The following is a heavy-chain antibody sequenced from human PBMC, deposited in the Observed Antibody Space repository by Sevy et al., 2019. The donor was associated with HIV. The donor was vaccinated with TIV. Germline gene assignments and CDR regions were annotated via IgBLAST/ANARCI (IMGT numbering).Heavy chain of an antibody. CDR1: GYTFIGYY. D-gene: IGHD3-16*01. Sequence: ASVKVSSKASGYTFIGYYIHWVRQAPGHGLEWMGWINPNSGGTMDAEKFQGRVTMNRDTSITTSYLELSSLRSDDTAVYFCTTGDYTDFAYWGQGTLVTVSS. CDR2: INPNSGGT. CDR3: TTGDYTDFAY. V-gene: IGHV1-2*02. J-gene: IGHJ4*02.